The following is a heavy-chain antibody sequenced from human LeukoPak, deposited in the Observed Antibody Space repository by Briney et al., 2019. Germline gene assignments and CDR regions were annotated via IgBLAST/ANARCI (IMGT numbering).Heavy chain of an antibody. CDR2: MNPNSGNT. CDR1: GYTFTSYD. J-gene: IGHJ4*02. Sequence: ASVKVSRKASGYTFTSYDINWVRQATGQGLEWMGWMNPNSGNTGYAQKFQGRVTMTRNTSISTAYMELSSLRSEDTAVYYCARGWANGGYRRRYFDYWGQGTLVTVSS. CDR3: ARGWANGGYRRRYFDY. D-gene: IGHD5-12*01. V-gene: IGHV1-8*01.